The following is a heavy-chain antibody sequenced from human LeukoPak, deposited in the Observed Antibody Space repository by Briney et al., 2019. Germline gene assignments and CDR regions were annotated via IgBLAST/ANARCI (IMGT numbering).Heavy chain of an antibody. V-gene: IGHV4-39*07. J-gene: IGHJ4*02. Sequence: PSETLSLTCTVSGGSISSSSYYWGWIRQPPGKGLEWIGSIYYSGSTYYNPSLKSRVTISVDTSKNQFSLKLSSVTAADTAVYYCARSLGAVAGTDFDYWGQGTLVTVSS. CDR3: ARSLGAVAGTDFDY. CDR2: IYYSGST. D-gene: IGHD6-19*01. CDR1: GGSISSSSYY.